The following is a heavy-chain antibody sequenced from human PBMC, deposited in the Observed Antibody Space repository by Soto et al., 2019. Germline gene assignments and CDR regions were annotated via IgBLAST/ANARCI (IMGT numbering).Heavy chain of an antibody. Sequence: PSETLSLTCTFSGASITSGGYYWTWIRQHPGKGLEWIGYIYYSGSTNYNPSLKSRVTMSLDTSNNRFSLRLTSVTAADTAVYYCARDPLRTNHYNTCTYSYGFDVWGQGTTVTVSS. CDR3: ARDPLRTNHYNTCTYSYGFDV. CDR1: GASITSGGYY. J-gene: IGHJ6*02. D-gene: IGHD2-8*01. V-gene: IGHV4-61*08. CDR2: IYYSGST.